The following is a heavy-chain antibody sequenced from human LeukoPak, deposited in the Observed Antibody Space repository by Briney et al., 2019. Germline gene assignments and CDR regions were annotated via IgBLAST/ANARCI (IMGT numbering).Heavy chain of an antibody. CDR2: IYHSGST. Sequence: MSSETLSLTCAVSGYSISSGYYWGWIRQPPGKGLEWIGSIYHSGSTYYNPSLKSRVTISVDTSKNQFSLKLSSVTAADTAVYYCARRISIFGVVIMEWFDPWGQGTLVTVSS. CDR1: GYSISSGYY. V-gene: IGHV4-38-2*01. CDR3: ARRISIFGVVIMEWFDP. D-gene: IGHD3-3*01. J-gene: IGHJ5*02.